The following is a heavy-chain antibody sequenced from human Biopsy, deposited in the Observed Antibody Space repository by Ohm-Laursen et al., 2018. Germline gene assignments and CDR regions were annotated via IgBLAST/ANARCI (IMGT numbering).Heavy chain of an antibody. V-gene: IGHV1-46*01. CDR2: INPNNDNT. D-gene: IGHD3-22*01. CDR3: ARGPRGLVVITTTALYFDD. Sequence: ASVTASYQASGSTFTSYYLHWVRQAPGQGLEWMGRINPNNDNTAYAQKFQGRITMTKDTSTSTVYMDLSSLTFDDSAVYYCARGPRGLVVITTTALYFDDWGQGNLVTVSS. J-gene: IGHJ4*02. CDR1: GSTFTSYY.